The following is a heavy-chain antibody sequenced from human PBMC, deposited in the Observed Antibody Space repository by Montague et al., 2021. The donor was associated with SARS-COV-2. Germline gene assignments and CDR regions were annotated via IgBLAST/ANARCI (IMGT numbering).Heavy chain of an antibody. Sequence: SETPSLTCAVYGGSFNGYYWNWIRQPPGKGLEWIGEISDIGSTTYNPSLESRLTTSVDRSKNQFSLRLTSVTAADTAVYYCVREREGSGGSCYGPDDDAFDIWGQGTVVTVSS. CDR3: VREREGSGGSCYGPDDDAFDI. CDR2: ISDIGST. J-gene: IGHJ3*02. D-gene: IGHD2-15*01. CDR1: GGSFNGYY. V-gene: IGHV4-34*01.